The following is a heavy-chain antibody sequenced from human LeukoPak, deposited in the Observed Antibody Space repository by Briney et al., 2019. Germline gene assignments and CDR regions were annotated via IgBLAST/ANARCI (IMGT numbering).Heavy chain of an antibody. D-gene: IGHD2-2*01. CDR3: ARAHIVVVPAASQGFDP. Sequence: ASVKVSCKASGYTFTGYYMHWVRQAPGQGREWMGWINPNSGGTNYAQKFQGRVTMTRDTSISTAYMELSRLRSDDTAVYYCARAHIVVVPAASQGFDPWGQGTLVTVSS. V-gene: IGHV1-2*02. CDR2: INPNSGGT. CDR1: GYTFTGYY. J-gene: IGHJ5*02.